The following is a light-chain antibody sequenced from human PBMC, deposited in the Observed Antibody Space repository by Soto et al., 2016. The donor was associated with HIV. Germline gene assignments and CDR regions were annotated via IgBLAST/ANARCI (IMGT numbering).Light chain of an antibody. CDR3: QVWDHNSDHPV. J-gene: IGLJ2*01. V-gene: IGLV3-21*03. CDR2: DNN. Sequence: SYVLTQPPSVSVAPGKTASISCGGNNIGGKIVHWYQHKPGQAPVLVVYDNNDRPSGIPERFSGSNSANTATLAISRVEAGDEADYYCQVWDHNSDHPVFGGGTKLTVL. CDR1: NIGGKI.